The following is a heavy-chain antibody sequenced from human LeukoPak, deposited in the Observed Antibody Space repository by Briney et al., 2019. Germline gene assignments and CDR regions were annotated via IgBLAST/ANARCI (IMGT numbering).Heavy chain of an antibody. J-gene: IGHJ4*02. D-gene: IGHD3-3*01. CDR2: IDGSGGST. CDR1: GFTFISYA. V-gene: IGHV3-23*01. Sequence: GGSLRLSCAASGFTFISYAMSWVRQAPGKGLEWVSAIDGSGGSTYYADSVKGRFTISRDNAKNSLYLQMNSLRAEDTAVYYCASLVSQGDFWSGFTPGYWGQGTLVTVSS. CDR3: ASLVSQGDFWSGFTPGY.